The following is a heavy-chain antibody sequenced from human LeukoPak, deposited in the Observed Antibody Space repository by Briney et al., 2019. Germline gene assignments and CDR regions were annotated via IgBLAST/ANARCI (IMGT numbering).Heavy chain of an antibody. CDR3: ARQRYNWNYNWFDP. V-gene: IGHV1-2*02. CDR2: INPKSGGT. CDR1: GYTFTDYY. Sequence: ASVKGSCKASGYTFTDYYLHWVRQAPGQGLEWMGWINPKSGGTNYAQKFQGRVTMTRDTSISTAYMELSRLRSDDTAVYYCARQRYNWNYNWFDPWGQGTLVTVSS. D-gene: IGHD1-7*01. J-gene: IGHJ5*02.